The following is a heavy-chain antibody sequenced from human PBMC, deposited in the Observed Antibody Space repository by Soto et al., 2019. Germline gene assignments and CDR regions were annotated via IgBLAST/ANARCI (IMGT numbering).Heavy chain of an antibody. D-gene: IGHD4-17*01. CDR2: VYYSGTT. V-gene: IGHV4-61*01. CDR3: ARTTAVPNTLRSRYFFDY. J-gene: IGHJ4*02. Sequence: SETLSLTCSVSGGSVSDKTYYWSWIRQPPGKRLGWIGYVYYSGTTNYNPSLKSRVTISVDLSKNRFSLRLSSVTTADTALYYCARTTAVPNTLRSRYFFDYWGQGTLVTVSS. CDR1: GGSVSDKTYY.